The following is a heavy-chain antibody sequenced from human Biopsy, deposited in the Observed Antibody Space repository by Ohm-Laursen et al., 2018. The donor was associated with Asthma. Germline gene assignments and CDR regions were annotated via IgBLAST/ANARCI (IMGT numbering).Heavy chain of an antibody. V-gene: IGHV1-2*06. J-gene: IGHJ5*02. Sequence: ASVKVSCKASGYPFIGYHIHWMRQAPGQGLEWMGRINPNSGATNYAQKFQGRVTMTRDTSISTAYMEVSRLRSDDTAVYYCARGQKSAGDRWFDPWGQGTLVTVSS. D-gene: IGHD6-13*01. CDR1: GYPFIGYH. CDR2: INPNSGAT. CDR3: ARGQKSAGDRWFDP.